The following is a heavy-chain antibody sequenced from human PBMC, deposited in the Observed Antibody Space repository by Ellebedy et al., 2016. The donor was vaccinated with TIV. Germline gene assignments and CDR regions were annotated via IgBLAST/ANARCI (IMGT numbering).Heavy chain of an antibody. J-gene: IGHJ4*02. Sequence: GESLKISCAASGFTVSDYFMTWVRQAPGKGLEWVANIKQDGSEKYYVDSVKGRFTISRDNAKNSLYLQMNSLRAEDTAVYFCGRAIGSGSCYWGQGTLVTVSS. CDR2: IKQDGSEK. CDR1: GFTVSDYF. V-gene: IGHV3-7*01. CDR3: GRAIGSGSCY. D-gene: IGHD3-10*01.